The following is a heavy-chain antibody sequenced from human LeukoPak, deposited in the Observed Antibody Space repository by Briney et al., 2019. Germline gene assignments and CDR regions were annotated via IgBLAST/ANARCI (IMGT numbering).Heavy chain of an antibody. Sequence: ATVKISCKVSGYTFTDYYMHWVQQAPGKGLEWMGLVDPEDGETIYAEKFQGRVTITADTSTDTAYMGLSSLRSEDTAVYYCATVADSSALPSYYYYYYMDVWGKGTTVTVSS. CDR1: GYTFTDYY. V-gene: IGHV1-69-2*01. J-gene: IGHJ6*03. CDR2: VDPEDGET. D-gene: IGHD3-22*01. CDR3: ATVADSSALPSYYYYYYMDV.